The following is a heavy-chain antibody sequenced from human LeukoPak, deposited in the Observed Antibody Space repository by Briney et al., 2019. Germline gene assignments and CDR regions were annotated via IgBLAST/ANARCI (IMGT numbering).Heavy chain of an antibody. CDR3: ARCTWIFGAPRDYYYMDV. V-gene: IGHV3-48*04. D-gene: IGHD3-3*01. Sequence: GGSLRLSCAASGFTFSSYSMNWVRQAPGKGLEWVSYISSSSSTIYYADSVKGRFTISRDNAKNSLYLQMNSLRAEDTAVYYCARCTWIFGAPRDYYYMDVWGKGTTVTVSS. CDR1: GFTFSSYS. J-gene: IGHJ6*03. CDR2: ISSSSSTI.